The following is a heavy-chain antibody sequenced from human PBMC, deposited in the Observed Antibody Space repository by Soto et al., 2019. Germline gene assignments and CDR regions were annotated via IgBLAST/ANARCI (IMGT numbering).Heavy chain of an antibody. CDR3: AREGDYDILTGYYGY. Sequence: QVQLVQSGAEVKKPGSSVKVSCKASGGTFSSYTISWVRQAPGQGLEWMGTIISILGIANYAQKFQGRVTITAYKSTSIAYMDLSSLRSEVTAVYYCAREGDYDILTGYYGYWGQGTLVTVSS. V-gene: IGHV1-69*08. CDR2: IISILGIA. CDR1: GGTFSSYT. J-gene: IGHJ4*02. D-gene: IGHD3-9*01.